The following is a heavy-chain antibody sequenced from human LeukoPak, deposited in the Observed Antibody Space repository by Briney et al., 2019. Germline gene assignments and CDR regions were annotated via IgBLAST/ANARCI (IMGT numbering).Heavy chain of an antibody. V-gene: IGHV3-21*01. CDR1: GFTLSGYS. CDR2: INNSSSYI. Sequence: AGTLSLSCAASGFTLSGYSLNWVRQAPGKGLEWVSSINNSSSYIYYGASVKGRFTSSRNNAKTSLYLQINSLRAEDTAVYYWARGGNPYCSATSCYDVDYWGQGKLVTVSS. CDR3: ARGGNPYCSATSCYDVDY. D-gene: IGHD2-2*01. J-gene: IGHJ4*02.